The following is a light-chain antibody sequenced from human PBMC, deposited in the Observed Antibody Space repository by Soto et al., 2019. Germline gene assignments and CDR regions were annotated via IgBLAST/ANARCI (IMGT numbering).Light chain of an antibody. CDR1: SSDVGAYKY. CDR3: TSYVGSNIWV. CDR2: EVI. J-gene: IGLJ3*02. V-gene: IGLV2-8*01. Sequence: QSALTQPPAASGSPGQSVTISCTGTSSDVGAYKYVSWYQQYPGKAPKLMIDEVIKRPSGVPDRFSGSKSGNTASLTVSGLQAADEADYYCTSYVGSNIWVFGGGTKLTVL.